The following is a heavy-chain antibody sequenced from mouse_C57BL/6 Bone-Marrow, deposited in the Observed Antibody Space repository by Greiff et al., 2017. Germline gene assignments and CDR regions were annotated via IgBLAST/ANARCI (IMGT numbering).Heavy chain of an antibody. CDR2: IHPNSGST. J-gene: IGHJ2*01. V-gene: IGHV1-64*01. CDR1: GYTFTSYW. Sequence: VQLQQSGAELVKPGASVKLSCKASGYTFTSYWMHWVKQRPGQGLEWIGMIHPNSGSTNYNEKFKSKATLTVDKSSSTAYMQLSSLTSEDAAVYYCARRGGFGYFDYWGQGTTLTVSS. CDR3: ARRGGFGYFDY.